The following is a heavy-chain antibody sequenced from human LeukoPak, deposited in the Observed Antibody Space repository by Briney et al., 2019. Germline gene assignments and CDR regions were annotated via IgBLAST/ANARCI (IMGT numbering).Heavy chain of an antibody. D-gene: IGHD1-26*01. Sequence: GGSLRLSCAVSGFAFSSLAMHWVRQAPGKGLEWVAFISYDGNNQYYADSVKGRFTISRDNSKNTLYLQMNNLRAEDTAVYYCARVRIVGAMAWSHYFDYWGQGTLVTVSS. J-gene: IGHJ4*02. CDR2: ISYDGNNQ. V-gene: IGHV3-30-3*01. CDR1: GFAFSSLA. CDR3: ARVRIVGAMAWSHYFDY.